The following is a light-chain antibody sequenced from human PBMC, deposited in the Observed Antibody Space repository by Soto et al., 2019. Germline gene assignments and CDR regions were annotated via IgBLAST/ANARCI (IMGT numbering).Light chain of an antibody. J-gene: IGKJ1*01. V-gene: IGKV3-15*01. Sequence: EILMTQSPSTLSVSPGEGATLSCGASQSVSRKLAWYQQKPGQAPRLLIYGASTRATGIPARFSGSGSGTEFTLTISSLQSEDFAVYYCQQYNNWPPVFGQGTKVDIK. CDR2: GAS. CDR3: QQYNNWPPV. CDR1: QSVSRK.